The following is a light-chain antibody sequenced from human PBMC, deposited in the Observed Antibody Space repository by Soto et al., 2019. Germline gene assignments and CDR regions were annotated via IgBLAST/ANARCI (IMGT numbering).Light chain of an antibody. CDR3: HHYNNWPPWT. J-gene: IGKJ1*01. V-gene: IGKV3-15*01. Sequence: EIVMTQSPATLSVSPGERATLSCRASQSVRSNLAWYQQKPGQAPRLLIYGASTRASGVPARFSGIGSGTAFTLTISSLQSEGFAVYYGHHYNNWPPWTFGQGTKVEIK. CDR2: GAS. CDR1: QSVRSN.